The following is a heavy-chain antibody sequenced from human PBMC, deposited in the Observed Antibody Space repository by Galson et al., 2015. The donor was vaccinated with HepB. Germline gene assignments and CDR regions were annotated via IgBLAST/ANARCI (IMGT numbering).Heavy chain of an antibody. V-gene: IGHV1-2*02. CDR3: ARDGYGDYLPFDY. CDR1: GYTFTGYY. J-gene: IGHJ4*02. D-gene: IGHD4-17*01. Sequence: SVKVSCKASGYTFTGYYMHWVRQAPGQGLEWMGWINPNSGGTNYAQKFQGRVTMTRDTSISTAYMELSRLRSDDTAVYYCARDGYGDYLPFDYWGQGTLVTVSS. CDR2: INPNSGGT.